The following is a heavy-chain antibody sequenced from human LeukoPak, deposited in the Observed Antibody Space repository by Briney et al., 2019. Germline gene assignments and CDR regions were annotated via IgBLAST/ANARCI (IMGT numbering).Heavy chain of an antibody. V-gene: IGHV3-53*05. D-gene: IGHD3-22*01. CDR3: AKVMLRDSSPFDY. Sequence: PGGSLRLSCAASGFSVSANHMSWVRQAPGRGLDWVSTIYSGGSIYYADSVKGRFTISRDNSKNTLYLQMNSLRAEDTAVYYCAKVMLRDSSPFDYWGQGTLVTVSS. CDR1: GFSVSANH. J-gene: IGHJ4*02. CDR2: IYSGGSI.